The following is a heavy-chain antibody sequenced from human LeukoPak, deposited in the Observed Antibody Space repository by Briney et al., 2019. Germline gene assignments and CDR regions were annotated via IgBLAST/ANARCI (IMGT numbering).Heavy chain of an antibody. Sequence: ASVKVSCKASGYSFTSYGISWVRQAPGQGLEGMGWISAYNGNTDYAQKLQGRVTMTTDTFTSTAYMELRSLRSDDTAVYYCARVARGEQLAGTFDYWGQGTLVTVSS. D-gene: IGHD6-6*01. CDR3: ARVARGEQLAGTFDY. V-gene: IGHV1-18*01. CDR2: ISAYNGNT. J-gene: IGHJ4*02. CDR1: GYSFTSYG.